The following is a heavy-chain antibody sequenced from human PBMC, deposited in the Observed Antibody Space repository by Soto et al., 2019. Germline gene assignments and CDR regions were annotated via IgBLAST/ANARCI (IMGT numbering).Heavy chain of an antibody. D-gene: IGHD3-10*01. Sequence: GGSLRLSCAASGFTFSSYAMSWVRQAPGKGLEWVSAISGSGGSTYYADSVKGRFTISRDNSKNTLYLQMNSLRAEDTAVYYCAKDKDYYGSGSYYPLDYWGQGTLVTVSS. CDR3: AKDKDYYGSGSYYPLDY. V-gene: IGHV3-23*01. CDR1: GFTFSSYA. J-gene: IGHJ4*02. CDR2: ISGSGGST.